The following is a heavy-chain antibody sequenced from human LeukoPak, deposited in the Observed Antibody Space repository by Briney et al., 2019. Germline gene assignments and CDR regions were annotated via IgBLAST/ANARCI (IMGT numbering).Heavy chain of an antibody. J-gene: IGHJ4*02. D-gene: IGHD4-23*01. Sequence: GRSLRLSCAASGFTFSSYGMHWVRQAPGKGLEWVAVIWYDGSNKYYADSVKGRFTISRDNSKSTLYLQMNSLRAEDTAVYYCAKDPNNYGGNSDYFDYWGQGTLVTVSS. CDR2: IWYDGSNK. CDR3: AKDPNNYGGNSDYFDY. V-gene: IGHV3-33*06. CDR1: GFTFSSYG.